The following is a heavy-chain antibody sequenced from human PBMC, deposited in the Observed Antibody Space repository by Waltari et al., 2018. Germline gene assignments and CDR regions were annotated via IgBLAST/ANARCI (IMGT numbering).Heavy chain of an antibody. CDR3: ARESVNYDILTGDHFNDAFDI. Sequence: QVQLQESGPGLVKPSGTLSLTCAVSGGSISSSNWWSWVRQPQGKGLEWIGEIYHSGSTNYNPSLKSRVTISLDKSKNQFSLKLSSVTAADTAVYYCARESVNYDILTGDHFNDAFDIWGQGTMVTVSS. J-gene: IGHJ3*02. CDR2: IYHSGST. V-gene: IGHV4-4*02. D-gene: IGHD3-9*01. CDR1: GGSISSSNW.